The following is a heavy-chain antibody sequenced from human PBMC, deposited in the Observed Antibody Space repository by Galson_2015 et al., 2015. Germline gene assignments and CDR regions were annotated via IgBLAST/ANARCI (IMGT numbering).Heavy chain of an antibody. V-gene: IGHV3-48*03. CDR3: ARDDFAQSGYYYYGMDV. D-gene: IGHD3/OR15-3a*01. J-gene: IGHJ6*02. CDR1: GFTFSSYE. CDR2: ISSSGSTI. Sequence: SLRLSCAASGFTFSSYEMNWVRQAPGKGLEWVSYISSSGSTIYYADSVKGRFTISRDTSTSTAYMELRSLRSDDTAVYYCARDDFAQSGYYYYGMDVWGQGTTVTVSS.